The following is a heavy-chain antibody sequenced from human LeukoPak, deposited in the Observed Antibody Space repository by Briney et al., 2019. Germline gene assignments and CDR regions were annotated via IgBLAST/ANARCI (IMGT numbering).Heavy chain of an antibody. CDR2: INPNSGGT. CDR3: ARQLPSFIVVVPAADFDY. J-gene: IGHJ4*02. CDR1: GYTFPGYY. Sequence: ASVKVSCKAYGYTFPGYYMHWVGQAPGQELEWMGRINPNSGGTNYAQKFQGRVTMTRDTSISTAYMELSRLRSDDTAVYYCARQLPSFIVVVPAADFDYWGQGTLVTVSS. V-gene: IGHV1-2*02. D-gene: IGHD2-2*01.